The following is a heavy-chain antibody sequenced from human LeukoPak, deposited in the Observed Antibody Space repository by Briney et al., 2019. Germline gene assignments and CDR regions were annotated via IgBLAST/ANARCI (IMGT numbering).Heavy chain of an antibody. J-gene: IGHJ6*02. CDR2: IYYSGST. CDR1: GGSMSSYY. Sequence: SETLSLTCTVSGGSMSSYYWSWIRQPPGKGLEWIGYIYYSGSTNYNPSLKSRVTISVDTSKDQFSLELSSVTAADTAVHYCARDRGGQQLVLHHANYYYYGMDVWGQGTTVNVSS. CDR3: ARDRGGQQLVLHHANYYYYGMDV. D-gene: IGHD6-13*01. V-gene: IGHV4-59*01.